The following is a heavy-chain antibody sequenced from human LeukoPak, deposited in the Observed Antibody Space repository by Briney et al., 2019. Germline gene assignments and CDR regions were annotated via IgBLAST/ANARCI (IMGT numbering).Heavy chain of an antibody. Sequence: PGGSLRLSCAASGFTFSSYGMHWVRQAPGKGLEWVAVIWYDGSNKYYADSVKGRFTISRDNSKNTLYLQMNSLRAEDTAVYYCAREERWDYVWGSYHNWGQGTLVTVSS. D-gene: IGHD3-16*02. V-gene: IGHV3-33*01. J-gene: IGHJ4*02. CDR1: GFTFSSYG. CDR3: AREERWDYVWGSYHN. CDR2: IWYDGSNK.